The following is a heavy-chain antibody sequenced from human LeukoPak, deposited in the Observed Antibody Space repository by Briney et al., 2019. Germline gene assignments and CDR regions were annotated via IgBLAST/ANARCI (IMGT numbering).Heavy chain of an antibody. CDR1: GFTFSNYW. CDR3: ARDIAVAGNYFDY. V-gene: IGHV3-74*01. D-gene: IGHD6-19*01. Sequence: GGPLRLSCAASGFTFSNYWMHWVRQAPGKGLVWVSRIEGAMSSTNYADSVKGRFTISRDNAKNTLYLQMNSLRAEDTAVYYCARDIAVAGNYFDYWGQGTLVTVSS. CDR2: IEGAMSST. J-gene: IGHJ4*02.